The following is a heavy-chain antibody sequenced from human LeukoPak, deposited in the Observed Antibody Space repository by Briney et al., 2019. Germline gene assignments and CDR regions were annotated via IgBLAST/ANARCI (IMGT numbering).Heavy chain of an antibody. Sequence: GGSLRLSCAASGFTFSSYGMHWVRQAPGKGLEWVAVIWYDGSNKYYADSVKGRFTISRDNSKNTLYLQMNSLRAEDTAVYYYARELATVTHYFDYWGQGTLVTVSS. J-gene: IGHJ4*02. V-gene: IGHV3-33*01. CDR2: IWYDGSNK. CDR1: GFTFSSYG. D-gene: IGHD4-17*01. CDR3: ARELATVTHYFDY.